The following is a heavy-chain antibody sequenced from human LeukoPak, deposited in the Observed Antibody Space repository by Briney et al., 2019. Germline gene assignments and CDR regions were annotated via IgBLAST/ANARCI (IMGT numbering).Heavy chain of an antibody. CDR3: ARTPPGIAVAAPNYYFDY. J-gene: IGHJ4*02. V-gene: IGHV1-18*01. CDR1: GYTFTSYG. CDR2: ISAYNGNT. Sequence: ASVKVSCKASGYTFTSYGISWVRQAPGQGLEWMGWISAYNGNTNYAQKLQGRVTMTTDTSTSTAYMELRSLGPDDTAVYYCARTPPGIAVAAPNYYFDYWGQGTLVTVSS. D-gene: IGHD6-19*01.